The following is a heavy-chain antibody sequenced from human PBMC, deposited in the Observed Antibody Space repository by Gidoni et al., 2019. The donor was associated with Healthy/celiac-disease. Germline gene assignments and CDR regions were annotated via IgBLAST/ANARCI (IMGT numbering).Heavy chain of an antibody. CDR3: ARDSPSGTTPSDY. Sequence: EVQLVESGGGLVKPGGSLRLSCAASGFTFRSYSMNWVRQAPGKGLEWVSSISSSSSYIYYADSVKGRFTISRDNAKHALYLQMNSLRAEDTAVYYCARDSPSGTTPSDYWGQGTLVTVSS. D-gene: IGHD1-1*01. CDR2: ISSSSSYI. CDR1: GFTFRSYS. J-gene: IGHJ4*02. V-gene: IGHV3-21*01.